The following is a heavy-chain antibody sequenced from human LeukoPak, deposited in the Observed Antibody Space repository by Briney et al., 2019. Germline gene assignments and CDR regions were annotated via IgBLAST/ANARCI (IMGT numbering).Heavy chain of an antibody. Sequence: ASVKVSCKASGYTFTRYGISWVRQAPGQGLEWMGWISAYSGNTNYVQKIQGRVTMTTDTSTSTAYMELRSLTSDDTVVYYCARSAQTYYYGSGNHYDYWGQGTLVTVSS. CDR2: ISAYSGNT. CDR1: GYTFTRYG. D-gene: IGHD3-10*01. J-gene: IGHJ4*02. CDR3: ARSAQTYYYGSGNHYDY. V-gene: IGHV1-18*01.